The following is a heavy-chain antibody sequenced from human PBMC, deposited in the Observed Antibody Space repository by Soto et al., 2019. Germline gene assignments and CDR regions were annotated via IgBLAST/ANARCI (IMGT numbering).Heavy chain of an antibody. CDR1: GGTFSSFG. J-gene: IGHJ6*02. Sequence: QLQLVQSGTEVKKPGSSVKVSCEASGGTFSSFGISWVRQAPGQGLECMGGIIPMFGTTNYAQQFQGRVTISTEKSTSTAYMELRSLRSEDTAIYCCATLGQRGYRQDTSGAGCGQFYVTDVLGQGTTVSVSS. CDR3: ATLGQRGYRQDTSGAGCGQFYVTDV. V-gene: IGHV1-69*06. CDR2: IIPMFGTT. D-gene: IGHD5-18*01.